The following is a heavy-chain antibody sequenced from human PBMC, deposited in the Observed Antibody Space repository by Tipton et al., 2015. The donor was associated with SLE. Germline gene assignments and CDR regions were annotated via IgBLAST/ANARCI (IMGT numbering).Heavy chain of an antibody. D-gene: IGHD6-13*01. Sequence: QSGAEVKKPGSSVKVSCKASGGTFSSYAISWVRQAPGQGLEWMGRIIPILGIANYAQKFQGRVTITADKSTSTAYMELSSLRSEDTAVYYCAGSIAAAGTAGYYYGMDVWGQGTTVTVSS. J-gene: IGHJ6*02. CDR3: AGSIAAAGTAGYYYGMDV. CDR1: GGTFSSYA. V-gene: IGHV1-69*04. CDR2: IIPILGIA.